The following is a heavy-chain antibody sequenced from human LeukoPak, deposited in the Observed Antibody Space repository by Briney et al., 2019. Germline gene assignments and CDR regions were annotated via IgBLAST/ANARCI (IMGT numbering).Heavy chain of an antibody. CDR3: AKRMGSYGYDAFDI. V-gene: IGHV3-9*01. D-gene: IGHD5-18*01. J-gene: IGHJ3*02. CDR2: ISWNSGSI. Sequence: GGSLRLSCAASGFTFDDYAMHWVRQAPGKGLEWVSGISWNSGSIGYADSVKGRFTISRDNAKNSLYLQMNSLRAEDTALYYCAKRMGSYGYDAFDIWGQGTMVTVSS. CDR1: GFTFDDYA.